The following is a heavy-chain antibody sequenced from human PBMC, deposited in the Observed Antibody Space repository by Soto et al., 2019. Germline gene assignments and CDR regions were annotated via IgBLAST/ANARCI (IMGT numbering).Heavy chain of an antibody. CDR3: AKFRDYDSSGYYRGESLADY. J-gene: IGHJ4*02. D-gene: IGHD3-22*01. V-gene: IGHV3-23*01. CDR1: GFTFSSYA. Sequence: GGSLRLSCAASGFTFSSYAMSWVRQAPGKGLEWVSAISGSGDSTYYADSVKGRFTISRVNSKNKLYLQMNSLRAEDAAVYDCAKFRDYDSSGYYRGESLADYWGQGTLVTVSS. CDR2: ISGSGDST.